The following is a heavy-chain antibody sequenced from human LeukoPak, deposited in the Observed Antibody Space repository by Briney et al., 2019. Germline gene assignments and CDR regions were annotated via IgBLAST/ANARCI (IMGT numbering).Heavy chain of an antibody. Sequence: GGSLRLSCAASGFTFSDYYMSWIRQAPGEGLEWVSYISSSGSTIYYADSVKGRFTISRDNAKNSLYLQMSSLRAEDTAVYYCASGPQQWLVGYWGQGTLVTVSS. J-gene: IGHJ4*02. D-gene: IGHD6-19*01. CDR3: ASGPQQWLVGY. CDR1: GFTFSDYY. V-gene: IGHV3-11*01. CDR2: ISSSGSTI.